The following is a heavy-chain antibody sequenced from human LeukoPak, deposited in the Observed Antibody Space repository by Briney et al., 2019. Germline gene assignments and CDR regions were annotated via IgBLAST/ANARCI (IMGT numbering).Heavy chain of an antibody. J-gene: IGHJ4*02. D-gene: IGHD5-18*01. V-gene: IGHV3-23*01. CDR1: GFTFSNYA. CDR3: AKDARDTAMVNIFDY. Sequence: PGGSLRLSCAASGFTFSNYAMSWVRQAPGKGLEWVSGIIGSGGRTYYADSVKGRFTISRDNSKNTLYLQMNSLRAEDTAVYYCAKDARDTAMVNIFDYWGQGTLVTVSS. CDR2: IIGSGGRT.